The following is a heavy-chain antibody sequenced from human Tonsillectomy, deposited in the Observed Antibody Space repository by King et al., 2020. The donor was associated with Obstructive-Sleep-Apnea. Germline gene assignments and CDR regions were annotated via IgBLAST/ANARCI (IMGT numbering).Heavy chain of an antibody. CDR1: GFTFSDYG. Sequence: VKLVESGGGVVQPGRSLRLSCAASGFTFSDYGMHWVRQAPGKGLEWVAVIWYDGGYKYYADSVKGRFTISRDNSKNTLYLQMNSLRAEDTAVYYCAKDGSCSSTSXYSRNYYYGMDVXGQGTTVTVSS. V-gene: IGHV3-33*06. D-gene: IGHD2-2*01. CDR2: IWYDGGYK. J-gene: IGHJ6*02. CDR3: AKDGSCSSTSXYSRNYYYGMDV.